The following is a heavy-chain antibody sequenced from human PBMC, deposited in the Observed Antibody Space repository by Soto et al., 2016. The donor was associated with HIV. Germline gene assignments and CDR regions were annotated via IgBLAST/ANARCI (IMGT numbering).Heavy chain of an antibody. V-gene: IGHV4-59*01. CDR3: ARDRTLYGLGLNWFDP. D-gene: IGHD3-10*01. CDR2: IYYSGTT. J-gene: IGHJ5*02. Sequence: QVQLQESGPALVKPSETLSLICTVSGGSINSYYWSWIRQPPGKGLEWIGYIYYSGTTNYNPSLKSRVTISVDRSKNQFYLKLRSVTAADTAVYYCARDRTLYGLGLNWFDPGAREPWSP. CDR1: GGSINSYY.